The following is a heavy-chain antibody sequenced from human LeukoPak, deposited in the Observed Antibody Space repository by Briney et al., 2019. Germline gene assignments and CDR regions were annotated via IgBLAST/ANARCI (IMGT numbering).Heavy chain of an antibody. CDR1: GFTFSSYA. J-gene: IGHJ4*02. CDR2: ISGSGGST. D-gene: IGHD3-16*01. Sequence: GGSLRLSCAASGFTFSSYAMSWVRQAPGKGLEWVSAISGSGGSTYYADSVKGRFTISRDNAKNSLYLQMNSLRAEDTAVYYCARTQYDYVWGSYRTYYFDYWGQGTLVTASS. V-gene: IGHV3-23*01. CDR3: ARTQYDYVWGSYRTYYFDY.